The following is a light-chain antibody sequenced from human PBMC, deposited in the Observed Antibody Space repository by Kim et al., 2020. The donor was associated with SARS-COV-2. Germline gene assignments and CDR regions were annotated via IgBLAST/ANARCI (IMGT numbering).Light chain of an antibody. CDR1: SSDVGGSNY. V-gene: IGLV2-8*01. CDR3: SSYAGSNNWV. J-gene: IGLJ3*02. Sequence: QSALTQPPSASGSPGQSVTISCTGTSSDVGGSNYVSWYQQLPGKAPKLMISEVSKRPSGVPDLFSGSKSGNTASLTVSGLQAEDEADYYCSSYAGSNNWVFGGGTQLTVL. CDR2: EVS.